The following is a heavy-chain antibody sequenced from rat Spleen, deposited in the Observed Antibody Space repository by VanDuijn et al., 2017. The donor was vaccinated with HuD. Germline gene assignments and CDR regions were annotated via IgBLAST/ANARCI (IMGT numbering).Heavy chain of an antibody. Sequence: EVQLVESGGGLVQPGRSLKLSCAASGFTFSDYYMAWVRQAPTKGLEWVATISYDGSGTYYRDSVKGRFTISRDNANTTLYLEMDSLRSEDTATYYCARGGYNYGWFAYWGQGTLVTVSS. V-gene: IGHV5-7*01. CDR1: GFTFSDYY. CDR3: ARGGYNYGWFAY. J-gene: IGHJ3*01. CDR2: ISYDGSGT. D-gene: IGHD1-9*01.